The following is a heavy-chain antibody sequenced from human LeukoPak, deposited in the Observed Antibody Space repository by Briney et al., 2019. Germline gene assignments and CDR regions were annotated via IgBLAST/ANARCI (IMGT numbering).Heavy chain of an antibody. CDR2: ISSSSSYI. D-gene: IGHD3-22*01. CDR3: SKASSSGYFYYFDY. Sequence: GGSLRLSCAASGFTFSSYSMNWVRQAPGKGLEWVSSISSSSSYIYYADSVKGRFTISRDNAKNSLYLQLDSLRVEDTALYYCSKASSSGYFYYFDYWGQGTLVTVSS. V-gene: IGHV3-21*04. CDR1: GFTFSSYS. J-gene: IGHJ4*02.